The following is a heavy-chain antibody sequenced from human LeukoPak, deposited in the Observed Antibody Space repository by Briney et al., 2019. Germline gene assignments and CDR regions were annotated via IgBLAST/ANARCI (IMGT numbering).Heavy chain of an antibody. Sequence: GGSLRLSRVASGFTFSDYNMNWVRQAPGKGLEWVSSITTSSSYMYYADSVKGRFTISRDNAKNSLYPHMNSLRAEDTAVYYCARHGSGWYMNDYWGQGTLVTVSS. CDR1: GFTFSDYN. V-gene: IGHV3-21*01. D-gene: IGHD6-19*01. J-gene: IGHJ4*02. CDR3: ARHGSGWYMNDY. CDR2: ITTSSSYM.